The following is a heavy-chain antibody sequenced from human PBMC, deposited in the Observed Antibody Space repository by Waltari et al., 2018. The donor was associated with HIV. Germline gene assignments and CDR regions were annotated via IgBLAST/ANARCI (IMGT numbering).Heavy chain of an antibody. D-gene: IGHD3-9*01. CDR2: INSDGSST. J-gene: IGHJ5*02. Sequence: EVQLVESGGGLVQPGGSLRLSCAASGFTFSSYWLHWVGQAPGKGLVWVSRINSDGSSTSYADSVKGRFTISRDNAKNTLYLQMNSLRAEDTAVYYCARGGLLRYFDWPDPWGQGTLVTVSS. CDR1: GFTFSSYW. V-gene: IGHV3-74*01. CDR3: ARGGLLRYFDWPDP.